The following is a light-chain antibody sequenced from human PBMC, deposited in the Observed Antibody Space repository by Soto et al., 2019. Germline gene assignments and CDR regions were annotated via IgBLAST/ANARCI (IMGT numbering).Light chain of an antibody. CDR2: DVS. Sequence: QSALTQPRSVSGSPGQSVTISCSGTSSDVGAYNLVSWYQQHPGKAPKLMIHDVSARPSGVPDRFSGSKSGNTASLTISGLQAEDEADYSCCSYEGRYTWWFGGGTKVTVL. CDR3: CSYEGRYTWW. J-gene: IGLJ3*02. V-gene: IGLV2-11*01. CDR1: SSDVGAYNL.